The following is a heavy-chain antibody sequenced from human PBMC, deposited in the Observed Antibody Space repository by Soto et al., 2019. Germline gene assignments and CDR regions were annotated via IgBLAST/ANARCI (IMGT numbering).Heavy chain of an antibody. D-gene: IGHD1-26*01. J-gene: IGHJ5*02. V-gene: IGHV3-11*06. CDR3: ARLAQSGATS. Sequence: PGGSLRLSCAASGFTFSDYYMSWIRQAPGKGLEWLSYISDSSPYTNYADSVKGRFTISRDNAKNSLYLQMDSLRAEDTAVYYCARLAQSGATSWGQGTLVTVSS. CDR1: GFTFSDYY. CDR2: ISDSSPYT.